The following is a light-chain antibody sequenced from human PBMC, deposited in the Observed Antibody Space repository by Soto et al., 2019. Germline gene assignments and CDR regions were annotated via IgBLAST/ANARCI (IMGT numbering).Light chain of an antibody. V-gene: IGKV1-5*03. Sequence: DIQMTQSPSTLSVSVGDRVTITWGASQTISSLLAWYQQKPGKAPKLLSYTASTLRSGVPSRFSGSGSGTELPLTISSLQPDDFATYYCQHYNSYSEAFGQGTKVDIK. CDR1: QTISSL. CDR2: TAS. J-gene: IGKJ1*01. CDR3: QHYNSYSEA.